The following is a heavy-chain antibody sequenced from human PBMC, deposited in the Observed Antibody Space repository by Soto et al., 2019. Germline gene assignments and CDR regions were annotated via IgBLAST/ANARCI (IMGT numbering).Heavy chain of an antibody. CDR1: GGTFSSYI. J-gene: IGHJ5*02. CDR2: IIPIVGIA. CDR3: ARGGVAGFDP. V-gene: IGHV1-69*02. D-gene: IGHD3-16*01. Sequence: QVQLVQSGAEVKKPGSSVKVSCKASGGTFSSYIISWVRQAPGQGLEWMGRIIPIVGIANYAQRFQGRVTITADKSTSTAYMEMSSLRSEDTALYYCARGGVAGFDPWGQGTLVTVSS.